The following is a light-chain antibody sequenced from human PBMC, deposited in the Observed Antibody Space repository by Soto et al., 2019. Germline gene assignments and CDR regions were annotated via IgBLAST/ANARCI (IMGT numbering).Light chain of an antibody. J-gene: IGKJ1*01. CDR2: TAS. CDR3: QQSFSTPRT. CDR1: QDISRW. V-gene: IGKV1-12*01. Sequence: DIQVTQSPSAVSASVGDRVTITCRATQDISRWLAWYQQKPGKAPNLLIYTASSLQSGVPSRFSGSGSGTDFTLTISSLQPEDFGTYYCQQSFSTPRTFGQGTKVDI.